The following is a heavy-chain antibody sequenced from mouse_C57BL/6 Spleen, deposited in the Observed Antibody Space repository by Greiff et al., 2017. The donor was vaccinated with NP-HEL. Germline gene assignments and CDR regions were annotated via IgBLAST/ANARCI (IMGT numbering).Heavy chain of an antibody. V-gene: IGHV1-82*01. Sequence: VQLQQSGPELVKPGASVKISCKASGYAFSSSWMNWVKQRPGKGLEWIGRIYPGDGDTNYNGKFKGKATLTADKSSITAYMQLSSLTSEDSAVYFCARKGIYYDYAMGYWGQGTSVTV. CDR1: GYAFSSSW. CDR3: ARKGIYYDYAMGY. D-gene: IGHD2-1*01. J-gene: IGHJ4*01. CDR2: IYPGDGDT.